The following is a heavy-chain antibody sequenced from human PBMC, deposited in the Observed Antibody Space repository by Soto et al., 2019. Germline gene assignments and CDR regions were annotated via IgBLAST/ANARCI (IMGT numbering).Heavy chain of an antibody. CDR1: GGTFSSYA. CDR2: IIPIFGTA. Sequence: QVQLVQSGAEVKKPGSSVKVSCKASGGTFSSYAISWVRQAPGQGLEWMGGIIPIFGTANYAQKVQGRVTITEDESTSTAYMERSSLRSEDTAVYYCASPEGSSWYTSYYYYGMDVWGQGTTVTVSS. J-gene: IGHJ6*02. V-gene: IGHV1-69*01. CDR3: ASPEGSSWYTSYYYYGMDV. D-gene: IGHD6-13*01.